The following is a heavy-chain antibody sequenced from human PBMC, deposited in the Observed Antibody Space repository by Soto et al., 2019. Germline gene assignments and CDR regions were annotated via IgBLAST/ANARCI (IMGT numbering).Heavy chain of an antibody. V-gene: IGHV1-46*01. CDR2: INPSGGST. J-gene: IGHJ4*02. CDR1: GYTFTSYY. CDR3: AFIAAAGMFFVY. Sequence: ASVKVSCKASGYTFTSYYMHWVRQAPGQGLEWMGIINPSGGSTSYAQKFQGRVTMTRDTSTSTVYMELSSLRSEDTAVYYCAFIAAAGMFFVYWGQGTLVTVSS. D-gene: IGHD6-13*01.